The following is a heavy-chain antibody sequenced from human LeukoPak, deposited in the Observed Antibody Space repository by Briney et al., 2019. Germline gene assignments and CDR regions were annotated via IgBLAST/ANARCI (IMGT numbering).Heavy chain of an antibody. CDR1: GFTFSSYE. D-gene: IGHD1-14*01. Sequence: GGSLRLSCEASGFTFSSYEMNWVRQAPGKVLEWISYISSSGSTRYYADSVKGRFTISRDNAKNSLYLQMNSLRAEDTAVYYCARGTLNIPGEHGAFDYWGQGTLVTVSS. CDR2: ISSSGSTR. J-gene: IGHJ4*02. CDR3: ARGTLNIPGEHGAFDY. V-gene: IGHV3-48*03.